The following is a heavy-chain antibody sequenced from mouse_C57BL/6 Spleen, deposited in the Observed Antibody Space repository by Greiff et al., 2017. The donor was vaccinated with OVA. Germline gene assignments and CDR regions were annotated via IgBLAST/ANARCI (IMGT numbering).Heavy chain of an antibody. CDR3: ARESNYQYYFDY. J-gene: IGHJ2*01. CDR2: ISGGGGNT. D-gene: IGHD2-5*01. V-gene: IGHV5-9*01. Sequence: EVMLVESGGGLVKPGGSLKLSCAASGFTFSSYTMSWVRQTPEKRLEWVATISGGGGNTYYPDSVKGRFTISRDNAKNTLYLQMSSLRSEDTALYYCARESNYQYYFDYWGQGTTLTVSS. CDR1: GFTFSSYT.